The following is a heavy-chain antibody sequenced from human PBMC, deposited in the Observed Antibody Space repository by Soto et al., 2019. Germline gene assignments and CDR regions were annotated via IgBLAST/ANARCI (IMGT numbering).Heavy chain of an antibody. Sequence: QVQLQESGPGLVKPSETLSLTCTVSGGSISSYYWSWIRQPPGKGLEWIGYIYYSGSTNYCPSLKRRVTISADTSKSQFSLKLSSVTAADTAVYYCARDLRGSTGCFDPWGQGTLVTVSS. J-gene: IGHJ5*02. V-gene: IGHV4-59*01. CDR1: GGSISSYY. CDR2: IYYSGST. CDR3: ARDLRGSTGCFDP. D-gene: IGHD1-7*01.